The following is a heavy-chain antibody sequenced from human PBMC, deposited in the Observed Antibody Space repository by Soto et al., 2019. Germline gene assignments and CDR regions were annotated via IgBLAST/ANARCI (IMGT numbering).Heavy chain of an antibody. CDR3: ARDFEEQAWQYYYYYHMDV. CDR1: GFTFSIHL. V-gene: IGHV3-7*01. J-gene: IGHJ6*03. D-gene: IGHD1-26*01. CDR2: IKQDGSEK. Sequence: EVQLVESGGGLVQPGATLRLSCAASGFTFSIHLMSWARQAPGKGLEWVANIKQDGSEKYYVDSVKGRFTISRDNAKNSLYLQMNSLRVEDTAVYYCARDFEEQAWQYYYYYHMDVCGKGTAVTVSS.